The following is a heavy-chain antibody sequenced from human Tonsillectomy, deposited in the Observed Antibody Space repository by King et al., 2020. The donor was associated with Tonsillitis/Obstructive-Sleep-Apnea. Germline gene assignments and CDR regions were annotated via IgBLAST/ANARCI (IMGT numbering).Heavy chain of an antibody. J-gene: IGHJ4*02. CDR2: FDPEDGET. D-gene: IGHD5-12*01. CDR1: GYTLTELS. V-gene: IGHV1-24*01. CDR3: ATGDIVATMVGSD. Sequence: QLVQSGAEVKKPGASVKVSCKVSGYTLTELSMHWVRQAPGKGLEWMGGFDPEDGETIYAQKFQVKVTMTEDTSTATAYMALSSLRSEDTAVYYCATGDIVATMVGSDWGQGTLVTVSS.